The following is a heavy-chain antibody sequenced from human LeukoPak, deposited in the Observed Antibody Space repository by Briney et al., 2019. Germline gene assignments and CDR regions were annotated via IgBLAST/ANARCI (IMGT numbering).Heavy chain of an antibody. CDR1: GFTVSSSY. V-gene: IGHV3-66*01. J-gene: IGHJ4*02. CDR2: IYNAGST. CDR3: ARDFRFHDDY. Sequence: GGSLRLSCAASGFTVSSSYMSWVRQAPGKGLEWVSVIYNAGSTSYADSVKGRFTISRDKSKNTLYLQMNSLRDEDTAVYYCARDFRFHDDYWGQGTLVTVSS.